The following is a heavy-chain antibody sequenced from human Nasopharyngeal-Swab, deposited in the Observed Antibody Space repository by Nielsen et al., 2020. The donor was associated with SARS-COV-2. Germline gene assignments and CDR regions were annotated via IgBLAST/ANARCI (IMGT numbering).Heavy chain of an antibody. V-gene: IGHV3-64*01. CDR1: GFTFSSYA. D-gene: IGHD4-17*01. CDR2: ISSNGGST. CDR3: ATGDDYGRDY. J-gene: IGHJ4*02. Sequence: GGSLRLSCAASGFTFSSYAMHWVRQAPGKGLEYVSAISSNGGSTYYENSVKGRFTISRDNSKNTLYLQMGSLRAEDMAVYYCATGDDYGRDYWGQGTLVTVSS.